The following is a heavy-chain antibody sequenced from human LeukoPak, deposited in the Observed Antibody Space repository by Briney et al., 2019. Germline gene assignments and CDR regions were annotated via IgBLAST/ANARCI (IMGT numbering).Heavy chain of an antibody. CDR2: ISSSGSTI. V-gene: IGHV3-48*03. CDR3: ARDRTYDSSGYYYGSVKGGLAY. J-gene: IGHJ4*02. CDR1: GFTFSSYE. Sequence: GGSLGLSCAASGFTFSSYEMNWVRQAPGKGLEWVSYISSSGSTIYYADSVKGRFTISRDNAKNSLYLPMNSLRAEDTAVYYCARDRTYDSSGYYYGSVKGGLAYWSQGTLVTVSS. D-gene: IGHD3-22*01.